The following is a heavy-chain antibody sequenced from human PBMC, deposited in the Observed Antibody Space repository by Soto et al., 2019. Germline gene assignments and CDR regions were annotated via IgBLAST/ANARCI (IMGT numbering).Heavy chain of an antibody. Sequence: PSETLSLTCAVSGGSISRGGYSWSWIRQPPGKGLEWIGYIYYSGSTSYNPSLESRVTISVDMSKNQFSLKLSSVTAADTAVYYCARATNWNYPFDYWGQGTLVTVSS. CDR3: ARATNWNYPFDY. CDR2: IYYSGST. J-gene: IGHJ4*02. D-gene: IGHD1-7*01. V-gene: IGHV4-30-2*01. CDR1: GGSISRGGYS.